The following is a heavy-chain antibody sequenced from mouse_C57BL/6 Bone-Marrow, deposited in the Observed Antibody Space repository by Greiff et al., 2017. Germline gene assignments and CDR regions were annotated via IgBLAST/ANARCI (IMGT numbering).Heavy chain of an antibody. V-gene: IGHV7-1*01. Sequence: EVMLVESGGGLVQSGRSLRLSCATSGFTFSDFYMEWVRQAPGKGLEWIAASRNKANDYTTEYSASVKGRFIVSRDTSQSILYLQMNALRAEDTAIYYCARDADYESAMDYWGQGTSVTVSS. CDR2: SRNKANDYTT. D-gene: IGHD2-4*01. CDR3: ARDADYESAMDY. CDR1: GFTFSDFY. J-gene: IGHJ4*01.